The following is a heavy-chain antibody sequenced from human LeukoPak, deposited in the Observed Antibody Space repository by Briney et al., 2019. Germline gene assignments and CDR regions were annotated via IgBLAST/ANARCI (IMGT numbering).Heavy chain of an antibody. CDR1: GYTFTSYD. CDR3: ARGRRMSFSRYQLLFSYYYYYMDV. Sequence: ASVKVSCKASGYTFTSYDINWVRQATGQGLEWMGWMNPNSGNTGYAQKFQGRVTITRNTSISTAYMELSSLRSEDTAVYYCARGRRMSFSRYQLLFSYYYYYMDVWGKGTTVTVSS. J-gene: IGHJ6*03. D-gene: IGHD2-2*01. CDR2: MNPNSGNT. V-gene: IGHV1-8*03.